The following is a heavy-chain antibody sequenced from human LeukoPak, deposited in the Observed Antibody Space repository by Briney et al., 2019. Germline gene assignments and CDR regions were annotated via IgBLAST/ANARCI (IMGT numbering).Heavy chain of an antibody. CDR3: ARGGTFVSDY. D-gene: IGHD1-1*01. CDR2: LNQGGSEK. V-gene: IGHV3-7*03. Sequence: GGSLRLSCAASGFTFSFFWMSWVRQAPGKGLEWVANLNQGGSEKYYVDSMKGRFTVSRDNARNSLYLQMDSLRAEDTAVYYCARGGTFVSDYWGQGTLVTVSS. CDR1: GFTFSFFW. J-gene: IGHJ4*02.